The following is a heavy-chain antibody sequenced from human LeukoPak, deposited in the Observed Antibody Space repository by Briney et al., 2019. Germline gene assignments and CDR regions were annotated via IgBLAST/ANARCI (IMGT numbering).Heavy chain of an antibody. V-gene: IGHV3-30-3*01. D-gene: IGHD3-10*01. Sequence: PGGSLRLSCAASGFTFSSYAMHWVRQAPGKGLEWVAVISYDGSNKYYADSVKGRFTISRDNSKNTLYLQMNSLRAEDTAVYYCARDRLLWFGELSWVFDYWGQGTLVTVSS. CDR2: ISYDGSNK. J-gene: IGHJ4*02. CDR3: ARDRLLWFGELSWVFDY. CDR1: GFTFSSYA.